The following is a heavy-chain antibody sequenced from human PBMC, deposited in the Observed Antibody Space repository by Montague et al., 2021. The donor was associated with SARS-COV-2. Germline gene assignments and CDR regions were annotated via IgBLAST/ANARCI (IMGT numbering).Heavy chain of an antibody. V-gene: IGHV6-1*01. CDR1: GDSVSSNIAT. CDR3: GRAYCGGDCYYYWYMDL. Sequence: CAISGDSVSSNIATWNWIRLSPSRGLEWLGRTYYRSKWYNDYAVSVKSRVIINPDTSNNRISLQLNSVAPEDTAVYYCGRAYCGGDCYYYWYMDLWGRGTPVTVSS. J-gene: IGHJ2*01. D-gene: IGHD2-21*02. CDR2: TYYRSKWYN.